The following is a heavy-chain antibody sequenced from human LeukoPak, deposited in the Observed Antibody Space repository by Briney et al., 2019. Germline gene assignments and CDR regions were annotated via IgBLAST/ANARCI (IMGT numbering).Heavy chain of an antibody. CDR2: ISHDGSNK. D-gene: IGHD3-22*01. Sequence: GGSLRLSCAASGFTFSSYAMHWVRQAPGKGLEWVAVISHDGSNKYYADSVKGRFTISRDNSKNTLYLQMNSLRAEDTAVYYCAYDSSGYYYTPGDYWGQGTLVTVS. CDR3: AYDSSGYYYTPGDY. CDR1: GFTFSSYA. V-gene: IGHV3-30*18. J-gene: IGHJ4*02.